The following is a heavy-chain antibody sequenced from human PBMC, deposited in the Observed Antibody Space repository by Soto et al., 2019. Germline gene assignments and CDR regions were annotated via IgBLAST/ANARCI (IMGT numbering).Heavy chain of an antibody. CDR2: IYYSGST. J-gene: IGHJ3*02. CDR1: GGSISSGGYY. CDR3: ARDAQGRVRHAFDI. Sequence: QVQLQESGPGLVKPSQTLSLTCTVSGGSISSGGYYWSWIRQHPGKGLEWIGYIYYSGSTYYNPSLKSRVTISVDTSKKQFSLKLSSVTAADTAVYYCARDAQGRVRHAFDIWGQGTMVTVSS. D-gene: IGHD3-10*01. V-gene: IGHV4-31*03.